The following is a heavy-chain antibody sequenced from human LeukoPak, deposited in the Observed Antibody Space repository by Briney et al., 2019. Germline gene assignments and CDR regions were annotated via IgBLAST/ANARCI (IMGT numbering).Heavy chain of an antibody. CDR2: ISAYNGNT. CDR3: ARGGYCSGGTCYQTKIDY. CDR1: GYTFTTYG. Sequence: ASVKVSCKASGYTFTTYGITWVRQVPGQGLEWMGWISAYNGNTNYAQKLQGRATMTTDTSTSRAYMELRSLRSDDTAVYYCARGGYCSGGTCYQTKIDYWGQGTLVTVSS. J-gene: IGHJ4*02. V-gene: IGHV1-18*01. D-gene: IGHD2-15*01.